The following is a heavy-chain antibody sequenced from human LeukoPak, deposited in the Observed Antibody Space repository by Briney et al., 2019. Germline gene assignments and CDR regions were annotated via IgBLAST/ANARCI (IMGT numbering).Heavy chain of an antibody. CDR2: IYPGDSDT. Sequence: GESLKISCKGSGYSFTSYRIGWVRQMPGKGLEWMGIIYPGDSDTRYSPSFQGQVTISADKSISTAYLQWSSLKASDTAMYYCARAFNPYNWNDQGAFDIWGQGSMVTVSS. D-gene: IGHD1-1*01. J-gene: IGHJ3*02. V-gene: IGHV5-51*01. CDR1: GYSFTSYR. CDR3: ARAFNPYNWNDQGAFDI.